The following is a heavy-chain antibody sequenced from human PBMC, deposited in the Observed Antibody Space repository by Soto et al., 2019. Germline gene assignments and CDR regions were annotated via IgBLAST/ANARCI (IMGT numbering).Heavy chain of an antibody. J-gene: IGHJ6*02. CDR3: ARIRGYWYGLDV. V-gene: IGHV3-23*01. Sequence: GASVRLSCAASGFPLSTYGMTWVRQAPGKGLEWVSAITGTGGNTYYVDSVKGRFTSSRDNSKNMLYLQVNSLRVEDTAVYYCARIRGYWYGLDVWGQGTTVTVSS. CDR1: GFPLSTYG. CDR2: ITGTGGNT.